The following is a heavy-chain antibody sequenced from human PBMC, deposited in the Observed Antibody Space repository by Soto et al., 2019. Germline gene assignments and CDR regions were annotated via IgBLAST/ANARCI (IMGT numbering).Heavy chain of an antibody. J-gene: IGHJ5*02. CDR1: GYSFTSYW. Sequence: EVQLVQSGAEVKKPGESLRISCKGSGYSFTSYWISWVRQMPGKGLEWMGRIDPSDSYTNYSPSFQGHVTISADKSISTAYPQWSSLKASDTAMYYCARHGGGGSTPRRDWFDPWGQGTLVTVSS. V-gene: IGHV5-10-1*03. D-gene: IGHD2-15*01. CDR2: IDPSDSYT. CDR3: ARHGGGGSTPRRDWFDP.